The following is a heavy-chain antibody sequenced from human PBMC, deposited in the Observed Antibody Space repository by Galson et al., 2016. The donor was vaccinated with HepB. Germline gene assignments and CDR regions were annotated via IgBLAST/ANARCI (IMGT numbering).Heavy chain of an antibody. CDR2: ISTDGRTA. CDR3: GAFRGDSSGYGEY. V-gene: IGHV3-74*01. Sequence: SLRLSCAVSGFTFSSYWMHWVRQAPGKGLVWVSRISTDGRTANQADSVKGRFTISRENARSTVYLQMNSLTAEDTAVYYCGAFRGDSSGYGEYWSQGTLVTVSS. J-gene: IGHJ4*02. D-gene: IGHD5-18*01. CDR1: GFTFSSYW.